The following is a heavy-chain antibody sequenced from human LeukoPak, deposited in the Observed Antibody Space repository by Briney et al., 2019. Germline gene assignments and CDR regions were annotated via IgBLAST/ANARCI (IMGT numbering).Heavy chain of an antibody. Sequence: GGSLRLSCAASGFTFSSYWMLWVRQAPGKGLVWVSRINSDGSSTSYADSVKGRFAISRDNAKNTLYLQMNSLRAEDTAVYYCARDPSGSYSYYFDYWGQGTLVTVSS. CDR1: GFTFSSYW. J-gene: IGHJ4*02. V-gene: IGHV3-74*01. D-gene: IGHD1-26*01. CDR3: ARDPSGSYSYYFDY. CDR2: INSDGSST.